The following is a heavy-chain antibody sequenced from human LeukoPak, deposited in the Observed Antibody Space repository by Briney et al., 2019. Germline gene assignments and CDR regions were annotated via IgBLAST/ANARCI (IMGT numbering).Heavy chain of an antibody. Sequence: PSETLSLTCAVYGRSFSGYYWSWIRQPPGKGLEWIGEINHSGSTNYKPSLKSRVTISVDTSKKQFSLKLSSVTAADTAVYYCARYDSSGYYNYYYGIDVWGQGTTVTVSS. CDR3: ARYDSSGYYNYYYGIDV. CDR2: INHSGST. CDR1: GRSFSGYY. D-gene: IGHD3-22*01. J-gene: IGHJ6*02. V-gene: IGHV4-34*01.